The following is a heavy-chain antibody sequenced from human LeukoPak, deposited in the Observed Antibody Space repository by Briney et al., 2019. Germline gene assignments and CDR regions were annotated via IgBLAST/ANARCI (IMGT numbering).Heavy chain of an antibody. CDR2: VHYSGST. V-gene: IGHV4-59*08. D-gene: IGHD3-10*01. CDR3: VRHSAWFDP. CDR1: GTSISSYR. J-gene: IGHJ5*02. Sequence: SETLSLTCTVSGTSISSYRWSWIRQSPGRGLEWIGEVHYSGSTTNNPSLKSRVTISVDTSKNQLSLKLSSVTAADTAVYYCVRHSAWFDPWGQGTLVTVSS.